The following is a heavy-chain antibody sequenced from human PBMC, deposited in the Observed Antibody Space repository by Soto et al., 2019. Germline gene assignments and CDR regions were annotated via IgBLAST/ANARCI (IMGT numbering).Heavy chain of an antibody. D-gene: IGHD2-15*01. CDR3: ARDGSVVAAKSNYFDY. CDR1: GGCISSSSYY. J-gene: IGHJ4*02. Sequence: QLQLQESGPGLVKPSETLSLTCTVSGGCISSSSYYWGWIRQPPGKGLEWIGSIYYSGSTYYNPSLKSRVTISVDTSKNQFSLKLSSVTAADTAVYYCARDGSVVAAKSNYFDYWGQGTLVTVSS. CDR2: IYYSGST. V-gene: IGHV4-39*01.